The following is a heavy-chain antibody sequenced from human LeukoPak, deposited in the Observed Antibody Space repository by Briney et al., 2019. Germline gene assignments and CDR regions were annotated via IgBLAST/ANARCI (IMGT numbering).Heavy chain of an antibody. CDR3: ARDLLGYQLPNYYGSGSFDY. Sequence: GGSLRLPCAASGFTFSSYEMNWVRQAPGKGLEWVSYISSSGSTIYYADPVKGRFTIPSDNAKNSLYLQMNSLRAEDTAVYYCARDLLGYQLPNYYGSGSFDYWGQGTLVTVSS. D-gene: IGHD3-10*01. CDR2: ISSSGSTI. V-gene: IGHV3-48*03. J-gene: IGHJ4*02. CDR1: GFTFSSYE.